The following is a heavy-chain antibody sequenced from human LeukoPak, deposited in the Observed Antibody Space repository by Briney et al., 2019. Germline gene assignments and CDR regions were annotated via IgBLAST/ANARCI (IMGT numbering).Heavy chain of an antibody. V-gene: IGHV4-30-2*01. D-gene: IGHD6-13*01. CDR3: ARRVAAARGVSLPIDY. CDR2: IYHSGST. CDR1: GGSISSGGSS. Sequence: SQTLSLTCAVSGGSISSGGSSWSWIRQPPGKGLEWIGYIYHSGSTYYNPSLKSRVTISVDRSKNQFSLKLSSVTAADTAVYYCARRVAAARGVSLPIDYWGQGTLVTVSS. J-gene: IGHJ4*02.